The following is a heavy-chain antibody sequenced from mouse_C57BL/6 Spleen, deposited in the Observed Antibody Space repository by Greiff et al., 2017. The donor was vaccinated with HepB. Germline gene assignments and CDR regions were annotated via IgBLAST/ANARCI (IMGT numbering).Heavy chain of an antibody. CDR1: GYTFTDYE. CDR3: TRGADWGYFDY. J-gene: IGHJ2*01. CDR2: IDPETGGT. D-gene: IGHD4-1*01. V-gene: IGHV1-15*01. Sequence: QVQLQQSGAELVRPGASVTLSCKASGYTFTDYEMHWVKQTPVHGLEWIGAIDPETGGTAYNQKFKGKAILTADQSSSTAYMDLRSLTSEDSAVYYCTRGADWGYFDYWGQGTTLTVSS.